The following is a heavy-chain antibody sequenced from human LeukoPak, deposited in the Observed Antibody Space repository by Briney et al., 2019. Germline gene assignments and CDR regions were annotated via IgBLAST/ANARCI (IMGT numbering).Heavy chain of an antibody. CDR1: GFTSSRHW. CDR2: INWNGGST. CDR3: ARIGYYYYYYMDV. V-gene: IGHV3-20*04. J-gene: IGHJ6*03. Sequence: GGSLRLSCAASGFTSSRHWMSWVRPAPGKGLEWVSGINWNGGSTGYADSVKGRFTISRDNAKNSLYLQMNSLRAEDTALYYCARIGYYYYYYMDVWGKGTTVTVSS.